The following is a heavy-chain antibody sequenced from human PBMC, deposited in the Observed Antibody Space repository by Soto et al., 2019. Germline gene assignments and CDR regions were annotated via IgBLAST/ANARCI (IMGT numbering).Heavy chain of an antibody. V-gene: IGHV1-18*01. Sequence: ATSVKVTCKTSGYTFSNYGITWVRQAPGQPLEWLGWISLYSDGANYAQKFQGRVSMTTDTSTTTAYMELRSLRSDDTAVYYCARVVLGAEAWFGPWGQGTLVTVSS. D-gene: IGHD2-2*01. CDR2: ISLYSDGA. CDR1: GYTFSNYG. J-gene: IGHJ5*02. CDR3: ARVVLGAEAWFGP.